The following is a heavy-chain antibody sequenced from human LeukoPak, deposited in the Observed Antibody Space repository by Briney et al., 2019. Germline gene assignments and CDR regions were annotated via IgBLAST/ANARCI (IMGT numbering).Heavy chain of an antibody. CDR1: EFTFSDAW. V-gene: IGHV3-15*01. CDR2: IKNKFNGETT. D-gene: IGHD2-8*02. CDR3: TTVTVCTGSSCPGAFDH. J-gene: IGHJ4*02. Sequence: GGSLRLSCAASEFTFSDAWMNWVRQAPGKGLEWVGRIKNKFNGETTDYAAPVKGRFTISRDDSTKTLYLQMNSLKADDTAVYFCTTVTVCTGSSCPGAFDHWGQGTLVTVSS.